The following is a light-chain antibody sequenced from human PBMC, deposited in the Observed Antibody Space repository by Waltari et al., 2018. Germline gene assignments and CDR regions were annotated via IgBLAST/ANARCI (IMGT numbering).Light chain of an antibody. CDR1: QSVSSY. J-gene: IGKJ2*01. CDR3: QQRSNWPPYT. V-gene: IGKV3-11*01. Sequence: ELVLTQSPATLSSSPGERATLSCRASQSVSSYLAWYQQKPGQAPRLLIYDASNRATGIPARFSGSGSGTDFTLTISSLEPEDFAVYYCQQRSNWPPYTFGQGTKLEIK. CDR2: DAS.